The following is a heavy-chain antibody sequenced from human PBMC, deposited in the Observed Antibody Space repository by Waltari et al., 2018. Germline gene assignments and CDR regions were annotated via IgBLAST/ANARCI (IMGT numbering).Heavy chain of an antibody. CDR2: VNHAGST. J-gene: IGHJ4*02. CDR1: GGTCPNYY. D-gene: IGHD2-2*01. Sequence: QVELQQWGAGVVKPSETLSLTCAVYGGTCPNYYWSWIRQPPDKGLEWIGEVNHAGSTYYNPSLRSRVTISLDTSKSQFSLKLSSVTATDTAVYYCARTLSTRIFDSWGQGALVTVSS. V-gene: IGHV4-34*01. CDR3: ARTLSTRIFDS.